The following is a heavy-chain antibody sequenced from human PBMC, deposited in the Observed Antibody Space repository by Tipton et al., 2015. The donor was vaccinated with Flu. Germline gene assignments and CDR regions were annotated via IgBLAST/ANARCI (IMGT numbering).Heavy chain of an antibody. CDR2: MSADGETM. V-gene: IGHV3-11*01. J-gene: IGHJ6*02. D-gene: IGHD5-12*01. CDR1: GFTLSDYY. Sequence: SLRLSCAASGFTLSDYYTSWIRQAPGKGLEWVSFMSADGETMYYADSLKGRITVSRDNAKNSLSLQMNSLRGEDTAVYYCARGRGYSGHEDYGMDIWGQGTTVTVSS. CDR3: ARGRGYSGHEDYGMDI.